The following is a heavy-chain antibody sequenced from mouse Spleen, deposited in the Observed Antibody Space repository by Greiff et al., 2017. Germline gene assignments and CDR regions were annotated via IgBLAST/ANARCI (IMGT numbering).Heavy chain of an antibody. J-gene: IGHJ3*01. CDR3: ARDYTWFAY. Sequence: VQGVESGAELVKPGASVKMSCKASGYTFTSYWITWVKQRPGQGLEWIGDIYPGSGSTNYNEKFKSKATLTVDTSSSTAYMQLSSLTSEDSAVYYCARDYTWFAYWGQGTLVTVSA. D-gene: IGHD2-4*01. CDR2: IYPGSGST. CDR1: GYTFTSYW. V-gene: IGHV1-55*01.